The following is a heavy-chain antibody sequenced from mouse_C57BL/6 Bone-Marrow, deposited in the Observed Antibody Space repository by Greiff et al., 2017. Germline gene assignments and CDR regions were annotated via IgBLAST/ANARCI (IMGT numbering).Heavy chain of an antibody. CDR1: GYTFTSYW. V-gene: IGHV1-50*01. Sequence: VQLQQSGAELVMPGASVTLSCKASGYTFTSYWMQWVKQRPGQGLEWIGEIDPSASYTNYNPKFKGKATLTVETSSSTAYMQLSSLTSEDSAVYYCARTGTWYFDVWGTGTTVTVSS. D-gene: IGHD4-1*01. CDR2: IDPSASYT. J-gene: IGHJ1*03. CDR3: ARTGTWYFDV.